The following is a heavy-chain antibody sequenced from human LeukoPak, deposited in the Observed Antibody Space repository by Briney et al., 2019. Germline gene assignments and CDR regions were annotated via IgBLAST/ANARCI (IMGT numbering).Heavy chain of an antibody. V-gene: IGHV4-59*12. D-gene: IGHD3-10*01. CDR1: GGSISSYY. CDR3: ARGGDVNYYGSGSSPFDY. CDR2: IYYSGST. Sequence: SETLSLTCTVSGGSISSYYWSWIRQPPGKGLEWIGYIYYSGSTNYNPSLKSRVTISVDTSKNQCSLKLSSVTAADTAVYYCARGGDVNYYGSGSSPFDYWGQGTLVTVSS. J-gene: IGHJ4*02.